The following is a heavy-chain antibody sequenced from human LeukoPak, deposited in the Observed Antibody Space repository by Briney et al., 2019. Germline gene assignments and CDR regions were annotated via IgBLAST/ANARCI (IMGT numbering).Heavy chain of an antibody. CDR1: GFTFNSYS. Sequence: GGSLRLSCAASGFTFNSYSMHWVRQAPGKGLEWVAVISYDGNNKYYADSVKGRFTISRDSSKNTLYLQMNSLRPEDTAVYYCVRDPYRDAPDYFDYWGQGTLVTVSS. V-gene: IGHV3-30-3*01. D-gene: IGHD1-14*01. CDR2: ISYDGNNK. CDR3: VRDPYRDAPDYFDY. J-gene: IGHJ4*02.